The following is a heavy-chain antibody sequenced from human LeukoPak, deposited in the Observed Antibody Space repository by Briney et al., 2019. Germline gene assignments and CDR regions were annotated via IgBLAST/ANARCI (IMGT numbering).Heavy chain of an antibody. CDR1: GFTFSSYG. Sequence: GGSLRLSCAASGFTFSSYGMSWVRQAPGKGLEWVSGISGSGGNTYYADSVKGRFTISRDNSKNTLYLQMNSLRAEDTAVYYCATTRYHDSTGYYLHYWGQGTLVTVSS. J-gene: IGHJ4*02. CDR2: ISGSGGNT. V-gene: IGHV3-23*01. CDR3: ATTRYHDSTGYYLHY. D-gene: IGHD3-22*01.